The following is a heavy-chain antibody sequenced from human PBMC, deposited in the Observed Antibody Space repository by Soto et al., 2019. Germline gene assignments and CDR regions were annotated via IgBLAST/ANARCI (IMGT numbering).Heavy chain of an antibody. CDR2: ISSSSSTI. CDR1: GLTFSSYS. D-gene: IGHD2-21*01. CDR3: ARDWSLGLPFFDY. V-gene: IGHV3-48*02. J-gene: IGHJ4*02. Sequence: PGGSLRLSCAASGLTFSSYSMNWVRQDPGKGLEWVSYISSSSSTIYYADSVKGRFTISRDNAKNSLYLQMNSLRDEDTAVYYCARDWSLGLPFFDYWGQGTLVTVSS.